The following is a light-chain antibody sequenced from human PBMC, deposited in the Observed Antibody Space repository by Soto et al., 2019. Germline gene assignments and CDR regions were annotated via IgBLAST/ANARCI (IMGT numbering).Light chain of an antibody. V-gene: IGKV3-20*01. J-gene: IGKJ1*01. CDR2: GAS. CDR1: QSVSNNY. Sequence: VLTQSPGTLSLSPGERATLSCRSSQSVSNNYVAWYQQKPGQAPRLLIYGASNRATGIPDRFSGSGSGTDFTLTSSRLNPEDSAVYYSQQYGSSGAFGQGTKVDIK. CDR3: QQYGSSGA.